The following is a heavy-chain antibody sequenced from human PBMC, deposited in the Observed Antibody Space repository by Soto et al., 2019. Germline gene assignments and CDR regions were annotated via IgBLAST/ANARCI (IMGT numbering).Heavy chain of an antibody. J-gene: IGHJ5*02. CDR3: ARDSLGYCSSTSCYDWFDP. D-gene: IGHD2-2*01. Sequence: ASVKVSCKAYGYTFTGYYMHWVRQAPGQGLEWMGWISPNNGGTNYAQKLQGWVTMTTDTSISTAYMELRRLRSDDTAVYYCARDSLGYCSSTSCYDWFDPWGRGTLVTVSS. CDR2: ISPNNGGT. V-gene: IGHV1-2*04. CDR1: GYTFTGYY.